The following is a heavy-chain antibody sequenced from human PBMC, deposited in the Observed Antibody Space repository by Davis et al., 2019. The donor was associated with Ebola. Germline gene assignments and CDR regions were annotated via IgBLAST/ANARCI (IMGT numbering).Heavy chain of an antibody. Sequence: PSETLSLTCAVYGGSFSGYYWSWIRQPPGKGLEWIGEINHSGSTNYNPSLKSRVTISVDTSKNQFSLKLSSVTAADTAVYYCASSWSLGYYGMDVWGQGTTVTVSS. V-gene: IGHV4-34*01. CDR2: INHSGST. D-gene: IGHD6-13*01. J-gene: IGHJ6*02. CDR1: GGSFSGYY. CDR3: ASSWSLGYYGMDV.